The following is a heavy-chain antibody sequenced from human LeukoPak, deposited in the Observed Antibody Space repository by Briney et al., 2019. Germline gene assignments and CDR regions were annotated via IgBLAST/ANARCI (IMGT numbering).Heavy chain of an antibody. V-gene: IGHV3-33*01. D-gene: IGHD6-6*01. J-gene: IGHJ4*02. Sequence: GSLRLSYAASGFTFSSYGMHWVRPAPGKGLEWVAVIWYDGSNKYYADSVKGRFTISRDNSKNTLYLQMNSLRAEDTAVYYCAREASAARASFDYWGQGTLVTVSS. CDR1: GFTFSSYG. CDR2: IWYDGSNK. CDR3: AREASAARASFDY.